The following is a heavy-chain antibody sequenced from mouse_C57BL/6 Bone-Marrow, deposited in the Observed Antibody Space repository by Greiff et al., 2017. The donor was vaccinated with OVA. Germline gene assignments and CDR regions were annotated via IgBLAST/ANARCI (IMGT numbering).Heavy chain of an antibody. J-gene: IGHJ1*03. CDR3: AKHGIYDGYSGWYFDV. V-gene: IGHV2-3*01. CDR2: IWGDGST. D-gene: IGHD2-3*01. CDR1: GFSLTSYG. Sequence: VKLMESGPGLVAPSQRLSITCTVSGFSLTSYGVSWVRQPPGKGLEWLGVIWGDGSTNYHSALISRLSISKDNSKSQVFLKLNSLQTDDTATYYCAKHGIYDGYSGWYFDVWGTGTTVTVSS.